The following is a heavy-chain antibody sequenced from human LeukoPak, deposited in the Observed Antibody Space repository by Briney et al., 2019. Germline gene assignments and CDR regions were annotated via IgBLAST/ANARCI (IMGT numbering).Heavy chain of an antibody. J-gene: IGHJ1*01. CDR1: GFTFGSYS. Sequence: GGSLRLSCAASGFTFGSYSMNWVRQAPGKGLEWVAYITSRSGTMFYADSVKGRFTISRDNSKNTLYLQMNSLRAEDTALYYCAKPPKEGLATEYFQHWGQGTLVTVSS. CDR3: AKPPKEGLATEYFQH. CDR2: ITSRSGTM. V-gene: IGHV3-48*01.